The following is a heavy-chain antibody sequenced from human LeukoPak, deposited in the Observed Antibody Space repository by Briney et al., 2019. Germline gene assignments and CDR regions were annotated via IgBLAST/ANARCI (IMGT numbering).Heavy chain of an antibody. Sequence: GGSLRLSCVASGFTFGNYAMNWVRQAPGKGLEWVSGITNVGGTTHYADSVRGRFSVSRDNSNNTLFLQMNSLRAEDTAVYFCAKARRFIGGAGCFDYGGGGAVVTASS. CDR3: AKARRFIGGAGCFDY. V-gene: IGHV3-23*01. J-gene: IGHJ4*02. CDR1: GFTFGNYA. D-gene: IGHD1-26*01. CDR2: ITNVGGTT.